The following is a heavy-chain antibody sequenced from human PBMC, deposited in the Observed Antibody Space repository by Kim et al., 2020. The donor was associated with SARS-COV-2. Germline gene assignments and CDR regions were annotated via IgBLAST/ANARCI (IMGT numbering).Heavy chain of an antibody. CDR2: INSDGSTT. CDR3: ARAGKGYFDN. J-gene: IGHJ4*02. CDR1: GFTFRNYW. V-gene: IGHV3-74*01. Sequence: GGSLRLSCAASGFTFRNYWMHWVRQAPGKGLVWVSRINSDGSTTSYADSVKGRFTISRDNAKNTLYLQMNSLRAEDTAVFYCARAGKGYFDNWGQGTLVTVSS.